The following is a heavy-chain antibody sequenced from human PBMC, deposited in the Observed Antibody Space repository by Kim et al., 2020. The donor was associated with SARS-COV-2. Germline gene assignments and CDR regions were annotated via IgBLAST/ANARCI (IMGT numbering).Heavy chain of an antibody. J-gene: IGHJ6*02. CDR2: IKSKTDGGTT. CDR3: TTGPHSPYYDFWSGYYTAYYYYYGMDV. V-gene: IGHV3-15*01. D-gene: IGHD3-3*01. Sequence: GGSLRLSCAASGFTFSNAWMSWVRQAPGKGLEWVGRIKSKTDGGTTDYAAPVKGRFTISRDDSKNTLYLQMNSLKTEDTAVYYCTTGPHSPYYDFWSGYYTAYYYYYGMDVWGQGTTVTVSS. CDR1: GFTFSNAW.